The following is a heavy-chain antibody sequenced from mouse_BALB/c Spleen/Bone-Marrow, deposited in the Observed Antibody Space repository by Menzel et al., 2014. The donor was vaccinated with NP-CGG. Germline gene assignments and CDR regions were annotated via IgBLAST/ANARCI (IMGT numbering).Heavy chain of an antibody. CDR1: GFTFSGFG. D-gene: IGHD2-1*01. V-gene: IGHV5-17*02. CDR2: ISSASSTI. CDR3: ARGGNYPYYAMDY. J-gene: IGHJ4*01. Sequence: EVQVVESGGGLVQPGGSRKLSCAASGFTFSGFGMHWVRQAPEKGLEWVAYISSASSTIYYADTVKGRFTISRDNPKNTLFLQMTSLRSEDTAMYYCARGGNYPYYAMDYWGRGTSVTVSS.